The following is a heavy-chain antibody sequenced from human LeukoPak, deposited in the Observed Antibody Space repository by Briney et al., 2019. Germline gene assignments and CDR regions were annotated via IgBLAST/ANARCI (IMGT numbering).Heavy chain of an antibody. CDR1: GFTFSDYY. V-gene: IGHV3-7*01. D-gene: IGHD1-14*01. Sequence: GGSLRLSCAASGFTFSDYYMSWVRQAPGKGLEWVANIKQDGSEKYYVDSVKGRFTISRDNAKNSLYLQMNSLRAEDTAVYYCARGLHYRGLVYDYWGQGTLVTVSS. CDR3: ARGLHYRGLVYDY. J-gene: IGHJ4*02. CDR2: IKQDGSEK.